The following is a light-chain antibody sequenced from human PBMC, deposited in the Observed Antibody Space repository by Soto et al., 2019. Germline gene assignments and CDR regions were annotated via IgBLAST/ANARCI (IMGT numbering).Light chain of an antibody. J-gene: IGLJ1*01. CDR1: SSDVGGYKS. Sequence: QSALTQPRSVSGSPGQSVTVSCIGTSSDVGGYKSVSWYQQYPGKAPKLMIYEVSNRPSGVSNRFSGSKSGNTASLTISGLQAEDEADYYCSSYTAGGTIFGTGTKVTVL. V-gene: IGLV2-14*01. CDR3: SSYTAGGTI. CDR2: EVS.